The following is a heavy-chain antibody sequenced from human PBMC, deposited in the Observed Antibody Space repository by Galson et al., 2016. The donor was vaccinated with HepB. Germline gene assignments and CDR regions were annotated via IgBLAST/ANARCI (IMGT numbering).Heavy chain of an antibody. V-gene: IGHV3-33*01. D-gene: IGHD3/OR15-3a*01. J-gene: IGHJ4*02. CDR3: ARFGTGLDY. CDR1: GFSFNTYG. Sequence: SLRLSCAASGFSFNTYGMHWVRQAPGKGLEWVALIWYDGSKKYYVDSVKGRFTISRNNSQNTLYLQMNCLRAEDTAVYYCARFGTGLDYWGQGTLVTVSS. CDR2: IWYDGSKK.